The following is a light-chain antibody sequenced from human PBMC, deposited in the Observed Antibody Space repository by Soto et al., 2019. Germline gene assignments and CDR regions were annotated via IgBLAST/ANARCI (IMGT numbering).Light chain of an antibody. Sequence: DIQMTQSPSTLSGSVGDRVTITCRASQTISSWLAWYQQKPGKAPKLLIYKASTLKSGVPSRFSGSVSGTEFTLTISSLQPDDFATDYGQHYNSYSEAFGQGTKVELK. J-gene: IGKJ1*01. CDR3: QHYNSYSEA. CDR2: KAS. V-gene: IGKV1-5*03. CDR1: QTISSW.